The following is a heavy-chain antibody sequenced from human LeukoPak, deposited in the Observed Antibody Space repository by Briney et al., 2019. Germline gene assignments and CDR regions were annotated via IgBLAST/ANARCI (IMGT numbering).Heavy chain of an antibody. J-gene: IGHJ6*03. CDR3: ATRRYGATYYYYYMDV. CDR2: IYSDGST. D-gene: IGHD5-18*01. CDR1: GHTASSNY. Sequence: GGSLTLSCALSGHTASSNYMSCARQAPGKGLEWVSVIYSDGSTYYADSVEGRFTISRDNSKNTLYLQMNSLRAEDTAVYYCATRRYGATYYYYYMDVWGKGTTVTVSS. V-gene: IGHV3-53*01.